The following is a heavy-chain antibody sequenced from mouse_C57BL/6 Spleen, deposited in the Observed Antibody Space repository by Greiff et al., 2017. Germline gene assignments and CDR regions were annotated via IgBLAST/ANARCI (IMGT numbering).Heavy chain of an antibody. CDR1: GFTFSDFY. J-gene: IGHJ4*01. Sequence: EVNVVESGGGLVQSGRSLRLSCATSGFTFSDFYMEWVRQAPGKGLEWIAASRNKANDYTTEYSASVKGRFIVSRDTSQSILYLQMNALRAKDTAIYYCARDDYDYAMDYWGQGTSVTVSS. CDR2: SRNKANDYTT. V-gene: IGHV7-1*01. CDR3: ARDDYDYAMDY. D-gene: IGHD1-1*01.